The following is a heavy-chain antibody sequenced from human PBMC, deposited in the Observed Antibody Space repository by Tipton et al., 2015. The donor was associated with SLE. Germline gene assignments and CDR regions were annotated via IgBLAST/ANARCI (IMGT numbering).Heavy chain of an antibody. V-gene: IGHV4-39*01. Sequence: TLSLTCPVSGGSLRGCSLYCGWIRLPPGKGLEWIGTIFYSGSTYYNPSLKSRVTVSVDRSKNQFSLKLSSVTAADTALHYCAGEFTVSWRVHCWRQGSIVTVSS. CDR3: AGEFTVSWRVHC. D-gene: IGHD4-17*01. CDR2: IFYSGST. J-gene: IGHJ4*02. CDR1: GGSLRGCSLY.